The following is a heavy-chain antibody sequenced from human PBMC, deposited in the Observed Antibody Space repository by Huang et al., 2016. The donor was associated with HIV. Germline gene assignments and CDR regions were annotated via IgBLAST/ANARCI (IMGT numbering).Heavy chain of an antibody. CDR2: ISNEGSTK. Sequence: QVQLVESGGGVVQSGTSLRLSCAASGFTFSNYAMNWVRQAPGKGLEWVAVISNEGSTKYYADSVKGRFTISRDNSKNTVYLQMNSLRAEDTAVYYCARSEPSRYYFDYWGQGTLVTVSS. V-gene: IGHV3-30-3*01. CDR3: ARSEPSRYYFDY. J-gene: IGHJ4*02. CDR1: GFTFSNYA.